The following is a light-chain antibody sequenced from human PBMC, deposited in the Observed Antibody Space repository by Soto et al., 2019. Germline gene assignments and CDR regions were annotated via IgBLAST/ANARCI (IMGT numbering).Light chain of an antibody. Sequence: QSVLTQPPSASGTPGQRVTISCSGSSSNIGSNTVNWDQHLPRAAPKLLIQSNNQRPSGVPDRFSGSQSGTSASLDISGLQSEDEADYYCAVWDDSLNGYVFGTGTKLTVL. J-gene: IGLJ1*01. CDR1: SSNIGSNT. V-gene: IGLV1-44*01. CDR3: AVWDDSLNGYV. CDR2: SNN.